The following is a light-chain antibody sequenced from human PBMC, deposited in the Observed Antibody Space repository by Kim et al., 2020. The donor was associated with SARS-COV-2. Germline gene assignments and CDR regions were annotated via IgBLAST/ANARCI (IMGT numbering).Light chain of an antibody. V-gene: IGKV4-1*01. CDR2: WAS. CDR1: QSVLYRSNNKNY. CDR3: QQYYSTPRT. J-gene: IGKJ1*01. Sequence: DIVMTQSPDSLAVSLGARATINCKSSQSVLYRSNNKNYLAWYQQKPRQPPKLLIYWASTRESGVPDRFSGSGSGTDFTLTISSLQAEDVAVYYCQQYYSTPRTFGKGTKVDIK.